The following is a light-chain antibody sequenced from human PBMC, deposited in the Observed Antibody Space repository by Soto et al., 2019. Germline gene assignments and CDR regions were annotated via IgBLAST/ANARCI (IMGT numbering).Light chain of an antibody. V-gene: IGKV4-1*01. CDR2: WAS. CDR1: QSVLYSSNNKNY. Sequence: DIVMTQSPESLAVSLGERATINCKSSQSVLYSSNNKNYLAWYQQKPGQPPKLLIYWASTRESGVPDRFSGSGSGTDFTLTISSLLAEDVAVYYCQQYCGIPLTFGGGTKVEIK. CDR3: QQYCGIPLT. J-gene: IGKJ4*01.